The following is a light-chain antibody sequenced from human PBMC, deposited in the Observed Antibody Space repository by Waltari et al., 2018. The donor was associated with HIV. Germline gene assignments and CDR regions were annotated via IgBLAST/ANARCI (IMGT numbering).Light chain of an antibody. CDR3: SSYTSSSTRV. CDR2: DVS. V-gene: IGLV2-14*03. Sequence: LTQPASVSGSPGQSITISCTGTSSDVGGYNYVSWYQQHPGKAPKLMIYDVSNRPSGVSNRFSGSKSGNTASLTISGLQAEDEADYYCSSYTSSSTRVFGGGTKLTVL. CDR1: SSDVGGYNY. J-gene: IGLJ2*01.